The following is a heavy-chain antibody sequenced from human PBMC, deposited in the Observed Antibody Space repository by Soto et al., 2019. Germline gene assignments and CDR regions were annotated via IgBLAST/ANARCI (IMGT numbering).Heavy chain of an antibody. J-gene: IGHJ1*01. CDR3: ARGDYYDTSGYYNAEYFQH. CDR2: ISYDGSNE. CDR1: GFTFSSYA. V-gene: IGHV3-30-3*01. Sequence: QVQLVESGGGVVQPGRSLRLSYVASGFTFSSYAMHWVRQAPGKGLEWVAVISYDGSNEYYADSVKGRFTISRDNSKNTLYLQMSSLRAEDTAVYYCARGDYYDTSGYYNAEYFQHWGQGTLVTVSS. D-gene: IGHD3-22*01.